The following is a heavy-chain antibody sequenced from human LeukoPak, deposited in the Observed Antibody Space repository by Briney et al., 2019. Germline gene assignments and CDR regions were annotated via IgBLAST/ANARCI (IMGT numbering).Heavy chain of an antibody. Sequence: SETLSLTCAVYGGSLSGYYWSWIRQPPGKGLEWIGEINHSGSTNYNPSLKSRVTISVDTSKNQFSLKLSSVTAADTAVYYCARQEGSSSYAFDYWGQGTLVTVSS. CDR3: ARQEGSSSYAFDY. CDR2: INHSGST. J-gene: IGHJ4*02. CDR1: GGSLSGYY. D-gene: IGHD6-13*01. V-gene: IGHV4-34*01.